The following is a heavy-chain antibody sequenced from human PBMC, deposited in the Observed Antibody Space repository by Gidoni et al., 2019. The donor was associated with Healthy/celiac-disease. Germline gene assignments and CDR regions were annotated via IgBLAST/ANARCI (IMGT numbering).Heavy chain of an antibody. CDR1: SYA. CDR2: ISGSGGST. V-gene: IGHV3-23*01. CDR3: AKEHGDRSGWDYWDAFDI. J-gene: IGHJ3*02. Sequence: SYAMSWVRQAPGKGLEWVSAISGSGGSTYYADSVKGRFTISRDNSKNTLYLQMNSLRAEDTAVDYCAKEHGDRSGWDYWDAFDIWGQGTMVTVSS. D-gene: IGHD6-19*01.